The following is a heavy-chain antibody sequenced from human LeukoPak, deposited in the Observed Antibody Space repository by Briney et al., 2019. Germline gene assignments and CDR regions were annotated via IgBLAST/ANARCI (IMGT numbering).Heavy chain of an antibody. CDR2: INQDGSEK. CDR1: GFTFSSSW. CDR3: AREGY. V-gene: IGHV3-7*01. J-gene: IGHJ4*02. Sequence: GGSLRLSCAASGFTFSSSWMSWVRQAPGKGLEWVANINQDGSEKYYVDSVKGRFTISRDNAKNSLCLQMNSLRADDTAVYCCAREGYWGQGTLVTVSS.